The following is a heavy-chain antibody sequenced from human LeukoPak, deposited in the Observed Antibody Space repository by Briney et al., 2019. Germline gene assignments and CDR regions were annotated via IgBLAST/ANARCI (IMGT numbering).Heavy chain of an antibody. Sequence: GGSLRLSCAASGFTFSSYSMNWVRQAPGKGLEWVSSISSSSSYIYYADSVKGRFTISRDNAKNSLYLQMNSLRAEDTAVYYCARQPLGSSWSESLFLDYWGQGTLVTVSS. J-gene: IGHJ4*02. CDR2: ISSSSSYI. CDR1: GFTFSSYS. CDR3: ARQPLGSSWSESLFLDY. D-gene: IGHD6-13*01. V-gene: IGHV3-21*01.